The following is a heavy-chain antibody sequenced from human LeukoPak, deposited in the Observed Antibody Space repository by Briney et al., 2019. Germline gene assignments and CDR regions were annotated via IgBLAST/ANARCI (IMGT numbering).Heavy chain of an antibody. V-gene: IGHV3-23*01. CDR3: AKANYYDSSGYYSLGAFDI. Sequence: PGGSLRLSCAASGFTFSSYAMSWVRQAPGKGLEWVSAISGSGGSTYYADSVKGRFTISRDNSKNTLYLQMNSLRAEDTAVYYCAKANYYDSSGYYSLGAFDIWGQGTMVTVSS. CDR1: GFTFSSYA. CDR2: ISGSGGST. J-gene: IGHJ3*02. D-gene: IGHD3-22*01.